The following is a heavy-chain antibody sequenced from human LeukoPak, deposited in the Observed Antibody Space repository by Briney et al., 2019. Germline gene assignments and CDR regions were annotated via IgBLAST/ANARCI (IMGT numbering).Heavy chain of an antibody. CDR3: ARVWFGYFFQ. CDR1: GFDISYNY. CDR2: IHTGGAT. D-gene: IGHD3-10*01. V-gene: IGHV3-53*01. J-gene: IGHJ4*02. Sequence: GGSLRLSCAASGFDISYNYVGWVRQAPGKGLEWVSVIHTGGATHYADSVKGRFTISKDNSNNTVYLQMNSVGVEDTAVYYCARVWFGYFFQWGQGALVTVSS.